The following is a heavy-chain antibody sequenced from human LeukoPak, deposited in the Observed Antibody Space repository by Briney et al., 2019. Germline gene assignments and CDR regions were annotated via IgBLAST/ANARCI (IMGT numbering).Heavy chain of an antibody. J-gene: IGHJ4*02. CDR1: GFSVSGYW. CDR2: IKQDGSEK. V-gene: IGHV3-7*01. CDR3: AREWQGGIAAAGTRIEGDY. Sequence: GGSLRLSCAVSGFSVSGYWMTWVRQAPGKGLEWVANIKQDGSEKSYADSVKGRFTISRDNAENSLFLQMNSLRVEDTAVYYCAREWQGGIAAAGTRIEGDYWGQGTLVAVSS. D-gene: IGHD6-13*01.